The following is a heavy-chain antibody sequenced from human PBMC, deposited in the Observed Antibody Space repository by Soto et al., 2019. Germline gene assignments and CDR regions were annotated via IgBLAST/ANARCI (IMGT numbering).Heavy chain of an antibody. J-gene: IGHJ4*02. CDR3: ARGGGGYSGYQGVY. Sequence: EVQLVESGGGLVQPGGSLRLSCAASGFTFSSYWMHWVRQAPGKRLVWVSRIYSDGSSTRYADSVKGRFTISRDNAKNTLYLQMNSLGAEDTAVYYCARGGGGYSGYQGVYWGQGTLVTVSS. CDR2: IYSDGSST. V-gene: IGHV3-74*01. D-gene: IGHD5-12*01. CDR1: GFTFSSYW.